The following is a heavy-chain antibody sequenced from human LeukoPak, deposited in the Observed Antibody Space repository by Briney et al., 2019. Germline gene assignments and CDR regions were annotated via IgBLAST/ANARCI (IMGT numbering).Heavy chain of an antibody. J-gene: IGHJ4*02. Sequence: PSETLSLTCTVSGGSISSSSYYWGWIRHPPGNGLEWIGCIHDSGTTYSHPSRKKRLSISVHTSKNHFSRKPISVTAADTAVYYCPRGVGATQFASWGEGTLVTVSS. V-gene: IGHV4-39*02. CDR1: GGSISSSSYY. CDR3: PRGVGATQFAS. CDR2: IHDSGTT. D-gene: IGHD1-26*01.